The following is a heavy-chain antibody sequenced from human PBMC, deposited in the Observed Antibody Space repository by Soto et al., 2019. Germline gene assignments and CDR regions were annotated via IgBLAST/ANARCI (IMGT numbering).Heavy chain of an antibody. J-gene: IGHJ4*02. CDR3: GKEAAWVGEPCFAS. CDR1: GFTFSNNA. D-gene: IGHD3-16*01. V-gene: IGHV3-23*01. Sequence: EVHLLQSGGGLVHPGGSLRLSCAASGFTFSNNAMSWVRQAPGKGLEWVSGISGGGDGTYYADSVKGRFTISRDNSKNRGSLQRESLKDEDTGGYYWGKEAAWVGEPCFASGGQGTLVGVPS. CDR2: ISGGGDGT.